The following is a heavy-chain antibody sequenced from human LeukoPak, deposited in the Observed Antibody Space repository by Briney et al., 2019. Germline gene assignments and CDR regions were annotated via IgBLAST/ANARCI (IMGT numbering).Heavy chain of an antibody. D-gene: IGHD3-10*01. Sequence: ASVKVSCKASGYTFTGYYMHWVRQAPGQGLERMGWINPNSGGTNYAQKFQGRVTMTRDTSISTAYMELSRLRSDGTAVYYCARDVSYYYGSGSYYNSGYWGQGTLVTVSS. CDR3: ARDVSYYYGSGSYYNSGY. CDR1: GYTFTGYY. CDR2: INPNSGGT. V-gene: IGHV1-2*02. J-gene: IGHJ4*02.